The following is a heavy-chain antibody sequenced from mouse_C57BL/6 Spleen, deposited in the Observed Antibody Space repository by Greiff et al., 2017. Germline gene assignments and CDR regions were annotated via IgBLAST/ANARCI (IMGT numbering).Heavy chain of an antibody. V-gene: IGHV1-55*01. J-gene: IGHJ2*01. D-gene: IGHD2-4*01. CDR1: GYTFTSYW. CDR2: IYPGSGST. Sequence: QVQLQQPGAELVKPGASVKMSCKASGYTFTSYWITWVKQRPGQGLEWIGDIYPGSGSTNYNEKFKSKATLTVDTSSSTAYMQLSSLTSEDSAVYYCARSLITTSYFDGWGQGTTLTVSS. CDR3: ARSLITTSYFDG.